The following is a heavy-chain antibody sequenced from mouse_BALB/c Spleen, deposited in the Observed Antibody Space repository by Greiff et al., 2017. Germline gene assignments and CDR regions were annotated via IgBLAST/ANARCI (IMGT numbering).Heavy chain of an antibody. D-gene: IGHD1-2*01. CDR3: ARNYGLYWYFDV. J-gene: IGHJ1*01. Sequence: EVHLVESGGGLVQPGGSRKLSCAASGFTFSSFGMHWVRQAPEKGLEWVAYISSGSSTIYYADTVKGRFTISRDNPKNTLFLQMTSLRSEDTAMYYCARNYGLYWYFDVWGAGTTVTVSS. CDR2: ISSGSSTI. V-gene: IGHV5-17*02. CDR1: GFTFSSFG.